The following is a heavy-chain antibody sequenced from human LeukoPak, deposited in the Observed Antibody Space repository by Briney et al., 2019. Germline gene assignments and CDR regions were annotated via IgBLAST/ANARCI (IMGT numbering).Heavy chain of an antibody. D-gene: IGHD3-22*01. V-gene: IGHV4-30-2*01. CDR2: IYHSGST. CDR3: ATLVVVSATDI. J-gene: IGHJ3*02. Sequence: SENLSLTCAVSGGSISSGGYSWSWIRQPPGKGLEWIGYIYHSGSTYYNPSLKSRVTISVDRSKNQFSLKLSSVTAADTAVYYCATLVVVSATDIWGQGTMVTVSS. CDR1: GGSISSGGYS.